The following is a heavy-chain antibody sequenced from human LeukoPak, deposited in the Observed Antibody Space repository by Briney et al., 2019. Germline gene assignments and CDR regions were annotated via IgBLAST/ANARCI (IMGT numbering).Heavy chain of an antibody. Sequence: SETLSLTCAFYGGSFSGYYWSWIRQPPGKGLEWIGEINHSGSTNYNPSLKSRVTISVDTSKNQFSLKLSSVTAADTAVYYCARGSISGRTTVQYFDYWGQGTLVTVSS. CDR1: GGSFSGYY. CDR2: INHSGST. CDR3: ARGSISGRTTVQYFDY. D-gene: IGHD4-17*01. V-gene: IGHV4-34*01. J-gene: IGHJ4*02.